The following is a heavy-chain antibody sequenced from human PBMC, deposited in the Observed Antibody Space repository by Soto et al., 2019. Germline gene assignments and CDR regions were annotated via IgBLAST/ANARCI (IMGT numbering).Heavy chain of an antibody. D-gene: IGHD3-10*01. V-gene: IGHV3-30*18. CDR2: ISYDGSKK. CDR3: AKGGGGFGELLQCIDY. J-gene: IGHJ4*02. CDR1: GFTFSSYG. Sequence: QVQLVESGGGVVQPGRSLRLSCAASGFTFSSYGMQWVRQAPGKGLEWVAVISYDGSKKYYADSVKGRFTISRDNSKNTLYLQMNSLRAEDTAVNYCAKGGGGFGELLQCIDYWGQGTLVTVSS.